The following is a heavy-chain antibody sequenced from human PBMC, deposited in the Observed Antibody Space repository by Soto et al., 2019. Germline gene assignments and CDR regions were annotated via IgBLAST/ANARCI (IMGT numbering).Heavy chain of an antibody. CDR3: ARDASAIVGATVFYFDY. CDR1: GFTFSSYD. CDR2: IGTAGDT. D-gene: IGHD1-26*01. J-gene: IGHJ4*02. V-gene: IGHV3-13*01. Sequence: GGSLRLSCAAAGFTFSSYDMHWVRQATGKGPEWVSAIGTAGDTYYPGSVKGRFTISRENAKNSLYLQMNSLRAEDTAVYYCARDASAIVGATVFYFDYWGQGTLVTVSS.